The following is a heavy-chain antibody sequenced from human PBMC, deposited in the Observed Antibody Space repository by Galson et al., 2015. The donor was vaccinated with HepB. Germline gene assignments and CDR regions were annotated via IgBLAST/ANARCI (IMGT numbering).Heavy chain of an antibody. V-gene: IGHV3-33*08. CDR3: ARDQLGGEDYYYYYGMDV. CDR2: IWYDGSNK. Sequence: SLRLSCAASGFTFSSYGMHWVRQAPGKGLEWVAVIWYDGSNKYYADSVKGRFTISRDNSKNTLYLQMNSLRAEDTAVYYCARDQLGGEDYYYYYGMDVWGQGTTVTVSS. J-gene: IGHJ6*02. D-gene: IGHD3-16*01. CDR1: GFTFSSYG.